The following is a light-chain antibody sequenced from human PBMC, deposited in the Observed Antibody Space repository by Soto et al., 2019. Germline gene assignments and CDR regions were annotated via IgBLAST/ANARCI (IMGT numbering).Light chain of an antibody. V-gene: IGKV1-5*01. CDR3: QQYGSYWT. J-gene: IGKJ1*01. CDR1: QYIHTW. CDR2: DAS. Sequence: DLQMTQSPSTLSASVGDRVTITCRASQYIHTWLAWYQQKPGKAPNLLISDASSLAGGVPSRFSGSGSGTEFTLTISSLQPDDFATYYCQQYGSYWTFGQGTKVEIK.